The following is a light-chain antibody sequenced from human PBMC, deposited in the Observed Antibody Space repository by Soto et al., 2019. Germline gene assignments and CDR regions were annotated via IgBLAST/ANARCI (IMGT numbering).Light chain of an antibody. Sequence: QSVLTQPPSVSGAPGQRVTISCTGSSSNIGANYDVHWYRQLPGTAPQLLIYANTNRPSGVPDRFSGSKSGSSASLAIPGLQAADEADYYCQSYDNSLSASIFGGGPKLTVL. CDR1: SSNIGANYD. CDR2: ANT. CDR3: QSYDNSLSASI. J-gene: IGLJ2*01. V-gene: IGLV1-40*01.